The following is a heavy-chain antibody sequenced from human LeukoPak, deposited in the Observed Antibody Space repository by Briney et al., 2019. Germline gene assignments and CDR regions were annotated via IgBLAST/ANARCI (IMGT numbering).Heavy chain of an antibody. CDR1: GGSITSNSYY. D-gene: IGHD4-17*01. CDR2: ITYSGST. V-gene: IGHV4-39*07. CDR3: ARASHDYGDYSHFDY. Sequence: SETLSLACTVSGGSITSNSYYWGWIRQPPGKGLEWIGSITYSGSTYYNPSLKRRVTISIDTSKNQFSLKLSSVTAADTAVYYCARASHDYGDYSHFDYWGQGTLVTVSS. J-gene: IGHJ4*02.